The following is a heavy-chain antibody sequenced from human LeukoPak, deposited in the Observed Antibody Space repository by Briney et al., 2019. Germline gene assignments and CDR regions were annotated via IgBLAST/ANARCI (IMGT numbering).Heavy chain of an antibody. V-gene: IGHV3-74*01. Sequence: GGSLRLSCAASGFTFSSYWMHWVRQAPGKGLVWVSRINYDGSSTRYADSVKGRFTISRDNAKNTLYLQMNSLRAEDTAVYYCARDSSVSDFDYWGQGTLVTVSS. CDR1: GFTFSSYW. CDR2: INYDGSST. D-gene: IGHD3-10*01. CDR3: ARDSSVSDFDY. J-gene: IGHJ4*02.